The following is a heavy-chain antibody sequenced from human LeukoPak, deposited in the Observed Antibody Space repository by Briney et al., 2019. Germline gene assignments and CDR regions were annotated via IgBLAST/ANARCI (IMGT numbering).Heavy chain of an antibody. V-gene: IGHV3-30-3*01. Sequence: EGSLRLSCAASGFTVSNNFMSWVRQAPGKGLEWVAVISYDGSNKYYADSVKGRFTISRDNSKNTLYLQMNSLRAEDAAVYYCASGSYSNYDFDYWGQGTLVTVSS. CDR3: ASGSYSNYDFDY. J-gene: IGHJ4*02. CDR2: ISYDGSNK. CDR1: GFTVSNNF. D-gene: IGHD4-11*01.